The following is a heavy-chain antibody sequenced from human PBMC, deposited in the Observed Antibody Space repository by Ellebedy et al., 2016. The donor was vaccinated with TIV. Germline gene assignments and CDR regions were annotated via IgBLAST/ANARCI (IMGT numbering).Heavy chain of an antibody. CDR2: IYYSGST. V-gene: IGHV4-31*03. J-gene: IGHJ4*02. CDR3: ARAWQLVYFDY. Sequence: MPSETLSLTCTVSGGSISSGGYYWSWIRQHPGKGLEWIGYIYYSGSTYYNPSLKSRVTISVDTSKNQFSLKLSSVTAADTAVYYCARAWQLVYFDYWGQGTLVTVSS. D-gene: IGHD6-6*01. CDR1: GGSISSGGYY.